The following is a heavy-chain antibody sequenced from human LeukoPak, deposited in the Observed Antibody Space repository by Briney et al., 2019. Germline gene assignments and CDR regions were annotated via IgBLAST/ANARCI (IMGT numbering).Heavy chain of an antibody. V-gene: IGHV3-11*01. CDR1: GFTFLDYY. D-gene: IGHD2-2*01. CDR3: ARVEKQYQLLTYYYYYYMDV. J-gene: IGHJ6*03. CDR2: ISSSGTTI. Sequence: GGSLRLSCAASGFTFLDYYMSWLRQAPGKGLEWVSYISSSGTTIYYADSVKGRFTISRDNAKNSLFLQMNSLRAEDTAVYYCARVEKQYQLLTYYYYYYMDVWGKGTTVTISS.